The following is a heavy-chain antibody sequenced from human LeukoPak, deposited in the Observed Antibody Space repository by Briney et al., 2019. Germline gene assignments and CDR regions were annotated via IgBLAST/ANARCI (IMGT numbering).Heavy chain of an antibody. Sequence: GGSLRLSCAASGFTFSDYWMSWVRRAPGKGLAWVAIIRQDGSEKYYVDSVKGRFTMSRDNAKNSLYLQMNSLRAEDTAVYYCARERASGNCIKAPPSDSWGQGTLVTVSS. V-gene: IGHV3-7*01. CDR3: ARERASGNCIKAPPSDS. D-gene: IGHD3-10*01. J-gene: IGHJ4*02. CDR2: IRQDGSEK. CDR1: GFTFSDYW.